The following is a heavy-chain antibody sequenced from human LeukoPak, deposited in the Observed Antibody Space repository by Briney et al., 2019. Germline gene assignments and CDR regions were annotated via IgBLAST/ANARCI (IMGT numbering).Heavy chain of an antibody. V-gene: IGHV1-18*01. J-gene: IGHJ3*02. D-gene: IGHD2-15*01. CDR1: GYTFTSYG. Sequence: EASVKVSCKASGYTFTSYGIGWVRQAPGQGLEWMGWISAYNGNTNYAQKLQGRVTMTTDTSTSTAYMELRSLRSDDTAVYYCARRGYCSGGSCFDDAFDIWGQGTMVTVSS. CDR2: ISAYNGNT. CDR3: ARRGYCSGGSCFDDAFDI.